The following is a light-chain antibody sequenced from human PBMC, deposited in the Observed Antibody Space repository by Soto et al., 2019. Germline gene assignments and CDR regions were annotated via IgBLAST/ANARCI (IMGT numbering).Light chain of an antibody. Sequence: DIRMTQSPSSLSASVGDRVTITCRASQRISTYLHWYQQKPGKAPNLLIYAASTLQSGVPSRFSGSGSGTDFTLTISSLQPEDFATYFCQHGYSTPLTFGGGTKVDIK. CDR1: QRISTY. CDR2: AAS. J-gene: IGKJ4*02. V-gene: IGKV1-39*01. CDR3: QHGYSTPLT.